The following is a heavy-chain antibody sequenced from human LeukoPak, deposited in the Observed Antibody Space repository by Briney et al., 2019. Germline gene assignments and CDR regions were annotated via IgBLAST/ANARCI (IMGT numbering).Heavy chain of an antibody. J-gene: IGHJ4*02. Sequence: GGSLRLSFAASGFTFSNAWMSWVRQAPGKGLEWVGRIKSKTDGGTTDYAAPVKGRFTISRDDSKNTLYLQMNSLKTEDTAVYYCTTDVLITMVRGDDYWGQGTLVTVSS. CDR3: TTDVLITMVRGDDY. D-gene: IGHD3-10*01. V-gene: IGHV3-15*01. CDR1: GFTFSNAW. CDR2: IKSKTDGGTT.